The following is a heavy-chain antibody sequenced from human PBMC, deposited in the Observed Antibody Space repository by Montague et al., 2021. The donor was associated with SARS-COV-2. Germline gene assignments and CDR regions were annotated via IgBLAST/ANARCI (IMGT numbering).Heavy chain of an antibody. CDR2: IYTNGST. CDR1: GVSISSYY. D-gene: IGHD6-19*01. CDR3: ARDGSAVAGLPRSYGLDV. J-gene: IGHJ6*02. V-gene: IGHV4-4*07. Sequence: SETLSLTCTVSGVSISSYYWTWIRQPAGKGLEWIGRIYTNGSTNYNPSLKSRVTMSVDTSKSQFSLKLSSVTAADTAVYYCARDGSAVAGLPRSYGLDVWGQGTTVTVSS.